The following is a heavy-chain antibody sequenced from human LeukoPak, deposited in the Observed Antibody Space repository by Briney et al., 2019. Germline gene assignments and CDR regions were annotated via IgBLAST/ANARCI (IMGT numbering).Heavy chain of an antibody. V-gene: IGHV1-2*02. CDR3: ARDPRVAATFWFDP. CDR1: GYTFTGYY. J-gene: IGHJ5*02. Sequence: GASVKVSCKASGYTFTGYYMHWVRQAPGQGLEWMGWVNPNSGGTNYAQKFQGRVTMTRDTSISTAYMELSRLRSDDTAVYYCARDPRVAATFWFDPWGQGTLVTVSS. CDR2: VNPNSGGT. D-gene: IGHD2-15*01.